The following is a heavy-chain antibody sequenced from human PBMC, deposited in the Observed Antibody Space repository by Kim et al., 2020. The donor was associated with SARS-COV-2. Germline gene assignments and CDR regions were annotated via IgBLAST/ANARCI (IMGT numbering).Heavy chain of an antibody. CDR1: GFTFSSHW. CDR2: VKQDGSDM. V-gene: IGHV3-7*03. CDR3: VREGFGGENAFDI. J-gene: IGHJ3*02. D-gene: IGHD3-10*01. Sequence: GGSLRLSCAASGFTFSSHWMNWVRQAPGKGLEWVANVKQDGSDMSYVDSVKGRFTISRDNAEDSLYLQMNSLRADDTAVYYCVREGFGGENAFDIWGQGTMVTVSS.